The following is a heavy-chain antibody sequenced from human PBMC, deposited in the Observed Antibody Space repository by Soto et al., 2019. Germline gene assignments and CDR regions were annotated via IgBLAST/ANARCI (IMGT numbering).Heavy chain of an antibody. D-gene: IGHD3-16*01. J-gene: IGHJ5*02. V-gene: IGHV4-31*03. CDR1: GCSISSGGYY. Sequence: PXETLSLTCTVSGCSISSGGYYWSWIRQHPGKGLEWIGYIYYSGSTYYNPSLKSRVTISVDTSKNQFSLKLSSVTAADTAVYYCALMSQTQGIDHNWFDHWGQGTLVTVSS. CDR3: ALMSQTQGIDHNWFDH. CDR2: IYYSGST.